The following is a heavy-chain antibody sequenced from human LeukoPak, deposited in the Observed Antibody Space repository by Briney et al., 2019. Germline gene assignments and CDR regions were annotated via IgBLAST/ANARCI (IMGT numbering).Heavy chain of an antibody. Sequence: SETLSLTCAVYGGSFSGYYWSWIRQPPGKGLEWIGEINHSGSTNYNPSLKSRVTISVDTSKNQFSLKLSSVTAADTAVYYCAGSRGAHWGQGTLVTVST. J-gene: IGHJ4*02. CDR3: AGSRGAH. CDR2: INHSGST. CDR1: GGSFSGYY. V-gene: IGHV4-34*01. D-gene: IGHD3-10*01.